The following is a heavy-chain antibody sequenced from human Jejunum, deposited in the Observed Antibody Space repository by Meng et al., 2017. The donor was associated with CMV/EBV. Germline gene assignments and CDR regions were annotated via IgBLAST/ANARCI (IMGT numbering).Heavy chain of an antibody. CDR3: AGEHCGGGSCWTGFNI. Sequence: FTFSSQWMHWVRQGPGKGLGWVSGIGPGGSTTIYADSVKGRFTISRDNAKSTLYLQMNSLRAEDTSVYFCAGEHCGGGSCWTGFNIWGQGTTVTVSS. J-gene: IGHJ3*02. CDR2: IGPGGSTT. D-gene: IGHD2-15*01. V-gene: IGHV3-74*01. CDR1: FTFSSQW.